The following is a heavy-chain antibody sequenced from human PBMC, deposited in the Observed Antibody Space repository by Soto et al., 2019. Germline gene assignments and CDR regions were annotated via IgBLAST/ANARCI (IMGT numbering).Heavy chain of an antibody. V-gene: IGHV3-30-3*01. CDR2: ISYDGSNK. J-gene: IGHJ4*02. Sequence: GGSLRLSCAASGFTFSSYAMHWVRQAPGKGLEWVAVISYDGSNKYYADSVKGRFTISRDNSKNTLYLQMNSLRAEDTAVYYCAREADYYGSGSPYFDYWGQGTLVTVSS. CDR1: GFTFSSYA. CDR3: AREADYYGSGSPYFDY. D-gene: IGHD3-10*01.